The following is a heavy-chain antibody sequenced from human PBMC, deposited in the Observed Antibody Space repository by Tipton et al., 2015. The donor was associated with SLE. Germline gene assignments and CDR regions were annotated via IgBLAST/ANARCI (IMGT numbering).Heavy chain of an antibody. CDR2: ISYSGST. Sequence: TLSLTCTVSGGSIRSDDYYWSWIRQHPGKGLEWIGYISYSGSTYYNPSLKSRVSLSVDTSKNQFSLNLSSVTAADTAFYFCARGPYGAAASYDYWGQGTLVTVSS. CDR1: GGSIRSDDYY. J-gene: IGHJ4*02. V-gene: IGHV4-31*03. CDR3: ARGPYGAAASYDY. D-gene: IGHD6-13*01.